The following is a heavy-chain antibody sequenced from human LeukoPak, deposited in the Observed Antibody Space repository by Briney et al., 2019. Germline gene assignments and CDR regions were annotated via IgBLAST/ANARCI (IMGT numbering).Heavy chain of an antibody. D-gene: IGHD4-17*01. Sequence: SGGSLRLSCAASGFTFSSYAMSWVRQAPGKGLEWVSAISGSGGSTYYADSVKGRFTISRDNSKNTLYLQMNSLRAEDTAVYYCAKDGDGDNYYYYMDVWGKGTTVTVSS. V-gene: IGHV3-23*01. J-gene: IGHJ6*03. CDR3: AKDGDGDNYYYYMDV. CDR2: ISGSGGST. CDR1: GFTFSSYA.